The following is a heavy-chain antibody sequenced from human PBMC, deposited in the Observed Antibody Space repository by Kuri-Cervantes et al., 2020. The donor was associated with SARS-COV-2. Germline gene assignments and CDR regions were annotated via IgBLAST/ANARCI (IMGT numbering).Heavy chain of an antibody. V-gene: IGHV1-18*01. J-gene: IGHJ4*02. Sequence: ASVKVSCKASGYTFTSYGISWVRQAPGQGLEWMGWISAYNGNTNYAQKLQGRVTMTTDTSTSTAYMELRSLRSDDAAVYYGARGGSGTDCPMASDYWGQGTLVTVSS. CDR2: ISAYNGNT. D-gene: IGHD1-26*01. CDR3: ARGGSGTDCPMASDY. CDR1: GYTFTSYG.